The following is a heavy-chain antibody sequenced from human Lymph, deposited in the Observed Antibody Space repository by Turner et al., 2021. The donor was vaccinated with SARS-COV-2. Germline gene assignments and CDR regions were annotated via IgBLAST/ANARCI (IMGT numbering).Heavy chain of an antibody. CDR1: GGSISSYY. J-gene: IGHJ4*02. CDR3: ARAVGAFGVVTNFDY. D-gene: IGHD3-3*01. CDR2: IYYSGST. Sequence: QVQLQESGPGLVKPSETLSLTCTVPGGSISSYYWSWIRQPPGKGLEWIGYIYYSGSTNYNPSLKSRVTISVDTSKNQFSLKLSSVTAADMAVYYCARAVGAFGVVTNFDYWGQGTLVTVSS. V-gene: IGHV4-59*01.